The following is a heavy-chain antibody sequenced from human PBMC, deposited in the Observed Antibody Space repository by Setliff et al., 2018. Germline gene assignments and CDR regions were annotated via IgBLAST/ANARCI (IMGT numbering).Heavy chain of an antibody. CDR1: GASFSDYY. D-gene: IGHD3-10*01. J-gene: IGHJ6*03. CDR3: ARVPKIWVKGNYYSYYMDV. CDR2: INHSGST. Sequence: SETLSLTCTVYGASFSDYYWGWIRQPPGKGLEWIAEINHSGSTNYNPSLKSRVTISVDTSKNQVSLELSAVTAADTAVYYCARVPKIWVKGNYYSYYMDVWGQGTTVTVSS. V-gene: IGHV4-34*01.